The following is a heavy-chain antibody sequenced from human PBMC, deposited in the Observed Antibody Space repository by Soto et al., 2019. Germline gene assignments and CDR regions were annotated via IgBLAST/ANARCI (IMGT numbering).Heavy chain of an antibody. D-gene: IGHD5-18*01. CDR3: ARGPRATAMITNYYYFAMDV. Sequence: QVQLAQSGGGLVQPGRSMTLSCSASGFTFNYFGMHWVRQAPGKGLEWVALIWSDGVKTDYADSMKGRFTISRDNSQNTVYLQMDSLRRDDTAIYYCARGPRATAMITNYYYFAMDVWGQGTTVTVSS. V-gene: IGHV3-33*01. CDR1: GFTFNYFG. J-gene: IGHJ6*02. CDR2: IWSDGVKT.